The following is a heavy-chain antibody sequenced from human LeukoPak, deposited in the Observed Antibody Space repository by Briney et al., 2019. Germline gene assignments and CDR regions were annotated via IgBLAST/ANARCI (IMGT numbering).Heavy chain of an antibody. V-gene: IGHV3-23*01. Sequence: GGSLRLSCAASGFTFRGYAMSWVRRAPGKGLRCVSAISDSGGSAYYADSVKGRFTISRDKSKNTVYLQMNSLGAEDKAVYYCAKENLYSGIYVWGKGTTVTVSA. CDR3: AKENLYSGIYV. CDR1: GFTFRGYA. J-gene: IGHJ6*04. CDR2: ISDSGGSA. D-gene: IGHD2-2*02.